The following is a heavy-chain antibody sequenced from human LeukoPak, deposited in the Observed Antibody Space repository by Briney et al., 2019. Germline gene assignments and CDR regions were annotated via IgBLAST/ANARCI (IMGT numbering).Heavy chain of an antibody. CDR3: VFGVAAAGTLRGLYFDY. CDR1: GGTFSSYA. V-gene: IGHV1-69*05. D-gene: IGHD6-13*01. Sequence: ASVKVSCKASGGTFSSYAISWVRQAPGQGLEWMGGIIPIFGTANYAQKFQGRVTITTDESTSTAYMELSSLRSEDTAVYYCVFGVAAAGTLRGLYFDYGGQGTLVTVS. CDR2: IIPIFGTA. J-gene: IGHJ4*02.